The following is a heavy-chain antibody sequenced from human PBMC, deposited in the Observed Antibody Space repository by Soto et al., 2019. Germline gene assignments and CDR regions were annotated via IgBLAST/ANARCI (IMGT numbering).Heavy chain of an antibody. CDR3: AREDYGDYQYGMDV. J-gene: IGHJ6*02. D-gene: IGHD4-17*01. V-gene: IGHV4-30-4*01. CDR1: GGSISSGDYY. CDR2: IYYSGST. Sequence: ASETLSLTCTVSGGSISSGDYYWIWIRHPPGKGLEWIGYIYYSGSTYYNPSLKSRVTISVDTSKNQFSLKLSSVTAADTAVYYCAREDYGDYQYGMDVWGQGTTVTVSS.